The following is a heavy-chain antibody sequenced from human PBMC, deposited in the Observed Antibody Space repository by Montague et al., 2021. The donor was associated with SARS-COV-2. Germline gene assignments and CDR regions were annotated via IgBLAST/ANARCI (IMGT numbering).Heavy chain of an antibody. CDR1: GFSFSDSC. V-gene: IGHV3-11*05. CDR2: ISGSSSYT. D-gene: IGHD2-8*01. CDR3: ARDQYCTKGVCYSRGFDY. J-gene: IGHJ4*02. Sequence: SLRLSCAASGFSFSDSCMSWIRQAPGKGLEWVSYISGSSSYTNYADSVKGRFTISRDNAKNSLYLQMNSLRAEDTAVYYCARDQYCTKGVCYSRGFDYWGQGTLVTVSS.